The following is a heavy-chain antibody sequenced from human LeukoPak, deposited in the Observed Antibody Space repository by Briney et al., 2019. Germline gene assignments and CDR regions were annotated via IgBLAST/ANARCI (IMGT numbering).Heavy chain of an antibody. V-gene: IGHV3-23*01. D-gene: IGHD1-14*01. J-gene: IGHJ3*02. CDR2: ISGGSNSGVNT. CDR3: AKGPTTDAFDI. Sequence: GGSLRLSCGTSGFSLSTYAMHWVRQAPGKGLEWVSSISGGSNSGVNTYYADSVKGRFIISRDNSKNTLYLQMNSLRAEDTAVYYCAKGPTTDAFDIWGQGTMVTVSS. CDR1: GFSLSTYA.